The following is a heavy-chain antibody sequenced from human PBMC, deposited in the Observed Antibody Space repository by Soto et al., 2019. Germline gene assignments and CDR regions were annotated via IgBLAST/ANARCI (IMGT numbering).Heavy chain of an antibody. J-gene: IGHJ4*02. CDR2: ISGSGDRT. CDR1: GFTFSSYA. D-gene: IGHD3-22*01. CDR3: AKHSKYYYDSSGITLYFDY. Sequence: GGSLRLSCAASGFTFSSYAMSWVRQAPGKGLEWVSAISGSGDRTYYADSVKGRFTISRDNSKSTLYLQMNSLRAEDTAVYYCAKHSKYYYDSSGITLYFDYWGQGTLVTVSS. V-gene: IGHV3-23*01.